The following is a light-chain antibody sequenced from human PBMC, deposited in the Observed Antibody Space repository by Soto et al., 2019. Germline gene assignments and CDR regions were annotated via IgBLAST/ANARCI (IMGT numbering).Light chain of an antibody. J-gene: IGKJ1*01. CDR3: QQYNSYYWT. CDR1: QSISSN. Sequence: EIVMTQSPATLSVVPGERATLSCRASQSISSNLAWYQQKPGQAPRLLIYGASTRATGIPARFGGSGSGTEFTLTISSLQSEDFATYYCQQYNSYYWTFGQGTKVDVK. V-gene: IGKV3-15*01. CDR2: GAS.